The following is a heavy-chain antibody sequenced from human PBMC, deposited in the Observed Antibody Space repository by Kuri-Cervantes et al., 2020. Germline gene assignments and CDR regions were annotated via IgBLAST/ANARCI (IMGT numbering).Heavy chain of an antibody. CDR1: GFTFSSSG. V-gene: IGHV3-30*03. CDR2: ISYDGSNK. CDR3: AREVRVMVRGVTFDP. D-gene: IGHD3-10*01. Sequence: GESLKISCAASGFTFSSSGMHWVRQAPGKGLDWVTIISYDGSNKYYADSVKGRFTISRDNSKNTLYLQMNSLRAEDTAVYYCAREVRVMVRGVTFDPWGRGTLVTVSS. J-gene: IGHJ5*02.